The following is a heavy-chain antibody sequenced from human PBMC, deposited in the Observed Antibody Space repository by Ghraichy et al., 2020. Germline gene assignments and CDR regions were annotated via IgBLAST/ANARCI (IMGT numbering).Heavy chain of an antibody. CDR2: ISSNGYST. CDR3: VVQSGGVVY. D-gene: IGHD2-15*01. Sequence: GGSLRLSCLASGFMFSSYRMHWVRQAPGKGLEYVSAISSNGYSTYYADSVKGRFIISRDNSKNTLYLQMSSLRAEDMAVYYCVVQSGGVVYWGQGTLVTVSS. CDR1: GFMFSSYR. J-gene: IGHJ4*02. V-gene: IGHV3-64D*06.